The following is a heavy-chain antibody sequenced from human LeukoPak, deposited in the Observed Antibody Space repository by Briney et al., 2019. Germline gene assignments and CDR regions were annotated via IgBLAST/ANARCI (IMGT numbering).Heavy chain of an antibody. D-gene: IGHD3-9*01. CDR3: ARDYYDILTGYDYNYYYYYMDV. CDR2: INTNTGNP. J-gene: IGHJ6*03. Sequence: ASVKVSCKASGYTFTSYAMNWVRQAPGQGLEWMGWINTNTGNPTYAQGFTGRFVFSLDTSVSTAYLQISSLKAEDTAVYYCARDYYDILTGYDYNYYYYYMDVWGKGTTVTVSS. V-gene: IGHV7-4-1*02. CDR1: GYTFTSYA.